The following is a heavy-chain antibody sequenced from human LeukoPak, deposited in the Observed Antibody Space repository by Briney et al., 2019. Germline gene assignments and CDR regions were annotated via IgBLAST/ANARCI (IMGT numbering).Heavy chain of an antibody. Sequence: GGSLRLSCSASEFTFSRYAMHWVRQAPGKGLEYVSGISSNEDSVKGRFTTSRDNSKNTLYLQMSSLRAEDTAVYYCVKGGGNSRPYYFDYWGQGTLVTVSS. J-gene: IGHJ4*02. D-gene: IGHD4-23*01. V-gene: IGHV3-NL1*01. CDR1: EFTFSRYA. CDR2: ISSNE. CDR3: VKGGGNSRPYYFDY.